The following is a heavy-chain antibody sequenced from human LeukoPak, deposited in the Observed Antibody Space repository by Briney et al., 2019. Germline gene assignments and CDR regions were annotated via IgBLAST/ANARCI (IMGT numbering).Heavy chain of an antibody. CDR1: GGSISSSSYY. D-gene: IGHD6-13*01. J-gene: IGHJ4*02. V-gene: IGHV4-39*07. CDR2: IYYSGST. Sequence: PSETLSLTCIVSGGSISSSSYYWGWIRQPPGKGLEWIGSIYYSGSTYYNPSLKSRVTISVDTSKNQFSLKLSSVTAADTAVYYCASTWTGIAAAGPFDYWGQGTLVTVSS. CDR3: ASTWTGIAAAGPFDY.